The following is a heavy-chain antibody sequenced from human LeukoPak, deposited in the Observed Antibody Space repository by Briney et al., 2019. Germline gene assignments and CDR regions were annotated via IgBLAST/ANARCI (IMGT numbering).Heavy chain of an antibody. Sequence: GGSLRLSCAASGFTFSSYGMHWVRQASGKGLEWVAVIWYDGSNKYYADSVKGRFTISRDNSKNTLYLQMNSLRAEDTAVYYCAKGYSSGWYLFDYWGQGTLVTVSS. D-gene: IGHD6-19*01. CDR3: AKGYSSGWYLFDY. CDR2: IWYDGSNK. J-gene: IGHJ4*02. V-gene: IGHV3-33*06. CDR1: GFTFSSYG.